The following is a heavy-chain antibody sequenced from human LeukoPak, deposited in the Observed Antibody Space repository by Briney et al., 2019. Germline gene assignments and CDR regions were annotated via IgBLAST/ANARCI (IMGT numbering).Heavy chain of an antibody. Sequence: GGSLRLSCAGSGFTFSDAWMNWVRQAPGKGLEWVGRMKSRGSGGTTDYDAAVEGCFITSTNDTNNTLLLQMSSMQDEETAVYYCAGNWTYYVAMDVWGQGTTVTVSS. J-gene: IGHJ6*02. D-gene: IGHD3-10*02. CDR2: MKSRGSGGTT. V-gene: IGHV3-15*01. CDR1: GFTFSDAW. CDR3: AGNWTYYVAMDV.